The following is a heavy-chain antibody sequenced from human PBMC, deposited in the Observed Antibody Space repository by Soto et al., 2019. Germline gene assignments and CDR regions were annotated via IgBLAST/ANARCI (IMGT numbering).Heavy chain of an antibody. J-gene: IGHJ6*02. CDR3: ARMGLLHGMDV. Sequence: QVPLVESGGGVVQPGRSLRLSCAASGFTFSSYVMHWVRQAPGKGLEWVAVISYDVSNKYYADSVKGRFTISRDNSKNTLYLQMNSLRAEDTAVYYCARMGLLHGMDVWGQGTTVTVSS. CDR1: GFTFSSYV. V-gene: IGHV3-30-3*01. D-gene: IGHD2-15*01. CDR2: ISYDVSNK.